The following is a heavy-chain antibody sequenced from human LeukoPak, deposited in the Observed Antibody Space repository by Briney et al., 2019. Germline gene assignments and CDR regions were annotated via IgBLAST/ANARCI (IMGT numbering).Heavy chain of an antibody. D-gene: IGHD2-2*01. V-gene: IGHV4-34*01. CDR2: INRSGST. J-gene: IGHJ6*03. CDR1: GGSFSGYY. Sequence: SETLSLTCAVYGGSFSGYYWSWIRQPPGKGLEWIGEINRSGSTNYNPSLKSRVTISVDTSKNQFSLKLSSVTAADTAVYYCASLASSTSSHYYYYYMDVWGKGTTVTVSS. CDR3: ASLASSTSSHYYYYYMDV.